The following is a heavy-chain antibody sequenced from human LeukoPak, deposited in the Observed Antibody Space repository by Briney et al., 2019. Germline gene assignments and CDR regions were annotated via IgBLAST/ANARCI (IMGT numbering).Heavy chain of an antibody. CDR2: IYHSGST. Sequence: PSETLSLTCAVSGGSISSSNWWSWVRQPPGKGLEWIGEIYHSGSTNYNPSLKSRVTISVDRSKNQFSLKLSSVTAADTAVYYCARFLYGSGSYYLSRTAPGGSIDYWGQGTLVTVSS. CDR3: ARFLYGSGSYYLSRTAPGGSIDY. V-gene: IGHV4-4*02. D-gene: IGHD3-10*01. CDR1: GGSISSSNW. J-gene: IGHJ4*02.